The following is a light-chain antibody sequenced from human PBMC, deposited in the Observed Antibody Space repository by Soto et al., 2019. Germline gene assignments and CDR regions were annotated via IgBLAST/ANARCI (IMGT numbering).Light chain of an antibody. V-gene: IGKV3-20*01. Sequence: EIVLTQSPVTLSLSPGERATLSCRASQSVSSSYLAWYQQKAGQAPRLLISGASSRATAIPDRFSGSGSGTDFTLTIIRLEPEDFAVYYCQQYGSSPLTFGGGTKVEIK. CDR2: GAS. J-gene: IGKJ4*01. CDR1: QSVSSSY. CDR3: QQYGSSPLT.